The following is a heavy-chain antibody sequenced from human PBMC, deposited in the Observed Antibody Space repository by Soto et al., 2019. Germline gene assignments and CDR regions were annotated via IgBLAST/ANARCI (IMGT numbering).Heavy chain of an antibody. D-gene: IGHD1-1*01. J-gene: IGHJ6*02. V-gene: IGHV1-69*13. CDR3: ARDPMATTFYYYYGMDV. CDR2: IIPIFGTA. CDR1: GGTFSSYA. Sequence: ASAKVSCKAFGGTFSSYAISWVRQAPGQGLEWMGGIIPIFGTANYAQKFQGRVTITADESTSTAYMELSSLRSEDTAVYYCARDPMATTFYYYYGMDVWGQGTTVTVSS.